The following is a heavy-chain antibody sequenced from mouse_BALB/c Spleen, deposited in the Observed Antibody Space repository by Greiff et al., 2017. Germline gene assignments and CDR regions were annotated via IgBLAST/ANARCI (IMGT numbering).Heavy chain of an antibody. CDR1: GFSLTSYG. D-gene: IGHD2-3*01. CDR3: ARNEGGELDGYPD. J-gene: IGHJ2*01. Sequence: QVQLKESGPGLVQPSQSLSITCTVSGFSLTSYGVHWVRQSPGKGLEWLGVIWSGGSTDYNAAFISRLSISKDNSKSQVFFKMNSLQADDTAIYYCARNEGGELDGYPDWGQGTTLTVSS. V-gene: IGHV2-4-1*01. CDR2: IWSGGST.